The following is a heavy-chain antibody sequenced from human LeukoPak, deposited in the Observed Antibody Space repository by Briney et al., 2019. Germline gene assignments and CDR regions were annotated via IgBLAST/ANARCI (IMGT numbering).Heavy chain of an antibody. CDR2: ISPTGEGT. CDR1: GFAFSNTG. J-gene: IGHJ4*02. D-gene: IGHD4-17*01. V-gene: IGHV3-23*01. Sequence: GGSLRLSCATSGFAFSNTGMTWVRQAPDRGLEWVSTISPTGEGTHYADPVKGRFTISRDNSKNTLSLFMDSLRADDTATYYCARDAGGAWPFDYWGQGTRVIVSS. CDR3: ARDAGGAWPFDY.